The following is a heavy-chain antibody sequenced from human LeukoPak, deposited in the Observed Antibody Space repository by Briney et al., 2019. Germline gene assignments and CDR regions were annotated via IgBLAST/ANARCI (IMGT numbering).Heavy chain of an antibody. V-gene: IGHV4-39*01. CDR1: GGSISSSSYY. CDR2: MYYSGST. Sequence: PSETLSLTCTVSGGSISSSSYYWGWIRQPPGKGLEWIGSMYYSGSTYYNPSLKSRVTISVDTSKNQLSLKLSSVTAADAAVYYCASLIVGSTYFDYWGQGTLVTVSS. CDR3: ASLIVGSTYFDY. D-gene: IGHD1-26*01. J-gene: IGHJ4*02.